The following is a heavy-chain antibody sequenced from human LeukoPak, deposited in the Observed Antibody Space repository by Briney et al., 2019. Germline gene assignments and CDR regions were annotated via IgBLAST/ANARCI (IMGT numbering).Heavy chain of an antibody. J-gene: IGHJ4*02. CDR1: GFAFSSYA. Sequence: GRSLRLSCVVSGFAFSSYAMHWVRQAPGKGLEWVAVISYDGSNKYYADSVKGRFTISRDNSKNTLYLQMNSLRAEDTAVYYCARDMDYYDSSGFLDYWGQGTLVTVSS. CDR3: ARDMDYYDSSGFLDY. D-gene: IGHD3-22*01. CDR2: ISYDGSNK. V-gene: IGHV3-30-3*01.